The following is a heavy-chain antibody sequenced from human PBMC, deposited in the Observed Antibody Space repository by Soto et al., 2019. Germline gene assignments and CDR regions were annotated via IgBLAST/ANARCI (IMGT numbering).Heavy chain of an antibody. CDR3: ARRGWTYCSSTSCYELDY. J-gene: IGHJ4*02. D-gene: IGHD2-2*01. V-gene: IGHV4-34*01. CDR1: GGSFSGYY. Sequence: SETLSLTCAVYGGSFSGYYWSWIRQPPGKGLEWIGEINHSGSTNYNPSLKSRVTISVNTSKNQFSLKLSSVTAADTAVYYCARRGWTYCSSTSCYELDYWGQGTLVTVSS. CDR2: INHSGST.